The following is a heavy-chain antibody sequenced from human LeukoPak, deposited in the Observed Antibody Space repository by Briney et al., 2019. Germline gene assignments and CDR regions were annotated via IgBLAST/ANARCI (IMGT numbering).Heavy chain of an antibody. Sequence: PSETLSLTCTVSGVSISSSSYYWGWIRQPPGKGLEWIGSIYYSGSTYYNPSLKSRVTISVDTSKNQFSLKLSSVTAADTAVYYCARDQGIAVAGLFDYWGQGTLVTVSS. CDR3: ARDQGIAVAGLFDY. J-gene: IGHJ4*02. CDR1: GVSISSSSYY. V-gene: IGHV4-39*07. D-gene: IGHD6-19*01. CDR2: IYYSGST.